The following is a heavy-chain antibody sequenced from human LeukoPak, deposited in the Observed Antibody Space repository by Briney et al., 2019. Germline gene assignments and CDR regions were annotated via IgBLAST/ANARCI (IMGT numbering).Heavy chain of an antibody. CDR1: GFTFSSYA. V-gene: IGHV3-23*01. D-gene: IGHD2-2*01. Sequence: GGSLRLSGAASGFTFSSYAMSWDRPAPGKGLKWVSAISGSGSSTYYADSVKGRFTISRDNSKKTLYLQMNSLRAEDTAAYYCGKALNAWVVVRAAFSYWGQGTLVTVSS. CDR3: GKALNAWVVVRAAFSY. J-gene: IGHJ4*02. CDR2: ISGSGSST.